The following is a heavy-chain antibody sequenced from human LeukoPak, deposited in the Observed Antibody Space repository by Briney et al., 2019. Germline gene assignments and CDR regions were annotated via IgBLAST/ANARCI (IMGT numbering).Heavy chain of an antibody. CDR1: GYTFTGYY. CDR3: ARRHYYDSSGYDY. Sequence: ASVKVSCKASGYTFTGYYMHWVRQAPGQGLEWMGWINPNSGGTNYAQKFQGRVTTTRDTSISTAYMELNRLRSDDTAVYYCARRHYYDSSGYDYWGQGTLVTVSS. CDR2: INPNSGGT. J-gene: IGHJ4*02. V-gene: IGHV1-2*02. D-gene: IGHD3-22*01.